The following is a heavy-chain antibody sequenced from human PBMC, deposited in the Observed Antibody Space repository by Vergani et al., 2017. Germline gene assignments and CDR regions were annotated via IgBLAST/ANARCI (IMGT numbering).Heavy chain of an antibody. J-gene: IGHJ4*02. CDR2: IKNDGSKS. Sequence: DVQLLQSGGDLVQPGGSLKLSCVASGFTFSTYAMSWVRQTPGKGLEWVSTIKNDGSKSHYADFVKGRFAISRDNSRKTRYLQMNSLRVEDTAVYYCGRESDNYNWGQGALVTV. CDR3: GRESDNYN. CDR1: GFTFSTYA. D-gene: IGHD1-1*01. V-gene: IGHV3-23*01.